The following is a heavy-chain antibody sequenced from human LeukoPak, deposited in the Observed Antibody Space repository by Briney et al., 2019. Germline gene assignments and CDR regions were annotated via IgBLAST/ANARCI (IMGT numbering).Heavy chain of an antibody. CDR3: ARSLGIAVAGTDY. CDR1: GGSISSYY. D-gene: IGHD6-19*01. Sequence: PSETLSLTCTVSGGSISSYYWSWIRQPPGKGLEWIGYIYYSGSTNYNPSLKSRVTISVDTSKNQFSLKLSSVTAADTAVYYCARSLGIAVAGTDYWGQGTLVTVSS. J-gene: IGHJ4*02. CDR2: IYYSGST. V-gene: IGHV4-59*08.